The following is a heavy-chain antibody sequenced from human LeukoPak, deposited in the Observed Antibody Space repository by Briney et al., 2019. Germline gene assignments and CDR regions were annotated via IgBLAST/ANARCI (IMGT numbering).Heavy chain of an antibody. J-gene: IGHJ4*02. D-gene: IGHD6-13*01. CDR1: GYSFTSYW. CDR2: IYPGDSDT. Sequence: LGESLKISCKASGYSFTSYWIGWVRQMPGKGLEWMMIIYPGDSDTRYSPSFQGQVTISADKSINTVYLQWSSLEASDTALYYCARRGVVAAADHFDYWGQGTLVTVSS. CDR3: ARRGVVAAADHFDY. V-gene: IGHV5-51*01.